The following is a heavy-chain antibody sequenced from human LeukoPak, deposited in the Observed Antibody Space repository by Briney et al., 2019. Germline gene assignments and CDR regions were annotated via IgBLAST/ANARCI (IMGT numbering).Heavy chain of an antibody. CDR3: TRDKSAGADTGSSFYY. CDR1: GFTLSAYW. J-gene: IGHJ4*02. V-gene: IGHV3-74*01. Sequence: GGSLRLSCAASGFTLSAYWMHWVRQAPGKGLMWVSRIEGDGNRITYADSVKGRFTFSRDNAKNSVYLQMSSLRAEDTAVYYCTRDKSAGADTGSSFYYWGQGALVTVSS. CDR2: IEGDGNRI. D-gene: IGHD3-10*01.